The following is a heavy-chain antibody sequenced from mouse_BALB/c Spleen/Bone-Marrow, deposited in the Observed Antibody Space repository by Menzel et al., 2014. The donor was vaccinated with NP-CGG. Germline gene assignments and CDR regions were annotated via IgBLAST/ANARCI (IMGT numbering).Heavy chain of an antibody. CDR2: IYPGDGDT. Sequence: VQLQQSGPELVKPGASVKISCKASGYASSYSWMNWVKQRPGQGLEWIGRIYPGDGDTYYNGKFKGRATLTADKSSSTAYMQLSSLTSVDSAVYFCARSDGYRAMDYWGQGSSVTVSS. CDR1: GYASSYSW. D-gene: IGHD2-3*01. J-gene: IGHJ4*01. CDR3: ARSDGYRAMDY. V-gene: IGHV1-82*01.